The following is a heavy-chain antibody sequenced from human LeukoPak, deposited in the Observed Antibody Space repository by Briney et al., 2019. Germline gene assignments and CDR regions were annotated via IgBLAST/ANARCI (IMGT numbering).Heavy chain of an antibody. V-gene: IGHV4-59*01. CDR2: IFYSGTT. D-gene: IGHD3-22*01. J-gene: IGHJ4*02. Sequence: PETLSLTCTVSGGSISSYYWSWIRQPPGKGLEWIGFIFYSGTTNYNPSLKSRVTISVDTSKNQFSLKLSSVTAADTAVYYCARGGWNKFDYWGQGTLVTVSS. CDR1: GGSISSYY. CDR3: ARGGWNKFDY.